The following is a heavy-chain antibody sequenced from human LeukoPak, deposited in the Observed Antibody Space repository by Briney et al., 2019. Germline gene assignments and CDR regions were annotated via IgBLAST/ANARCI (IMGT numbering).Heavy chain of an antibody. J-gene: IGHJ5*02. Sequence: SETLSLTCAVSGASISSYYLSWIRQPPGKGLEWIGSIYYSGSTNYNPSLKSRVTISLDTSMNQFSLKLSSVTAADTAVYFCARDCTSGSYYHTLCEPWGQGDLVTVSS. V-gene: IGHV4-59*01. CDR3: ARDCTSGSYYHTLCEP. CDR1: GASISSYY. D-gene: IGHD3-10*01. CDR2: IYYSGST.